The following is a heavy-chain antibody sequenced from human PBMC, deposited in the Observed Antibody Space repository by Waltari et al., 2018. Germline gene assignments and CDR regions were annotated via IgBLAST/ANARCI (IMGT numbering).Heavy chain of an antibody. CDR1: GYTFSTLW. CDR3: AGQQGGNYYFDY. CDR2: IYPDDSDT. V-gene: IGHV5-51*01. Sequence: EVQLVQSGPEVKKPGESLKISCQGSGYTFSTLWIAWLRQMPGNGLAWMGVIYPDDSDTRYSPSFQGQVTISADKSISTAYLQWSSLKASDSAIYYCAGQQGGNYYFDYWGQGNLVTVSS. D-gene: IGHD1-26*01. J-gene: IGHJ4*02.